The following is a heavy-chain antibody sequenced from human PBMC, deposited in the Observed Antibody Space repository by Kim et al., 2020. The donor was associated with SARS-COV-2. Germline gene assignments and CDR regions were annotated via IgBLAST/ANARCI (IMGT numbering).Heavy chain of an antibody. CDR3: ARDAFPLHDYGGKDHFDY. Sequence: ASVKVSCKASGYTFTSYAMNWVRQAPGQGLEWMGWINTNTGNPTYAQGFTGRFVFSLDTSVSTAYLQISSLKAEDTAVYYCARDAFPLHDYGGKDHFDYWGQGTLVTVSS. V-gene: IGHV7-4-1*02. J-gene: IGHJ4*02. CDR2: INTNTGNP. D-gene: IGHD4-17*01. CDR1: GYTFTSYA.